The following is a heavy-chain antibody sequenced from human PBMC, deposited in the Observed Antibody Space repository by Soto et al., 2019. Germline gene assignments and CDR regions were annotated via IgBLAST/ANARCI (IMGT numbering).Heavy chain of an antibody. D-gene: IGHD2-8*01. J-gene: IGHJ5*02. Sequence: PSETLSLTCAVYGGSFSGYYWSWIRQPPGKGLEWIGEINHSGSTNYNPSPKSRVTISVDTSKNQFSLKLSSVTAADTAVYYCARGSRVKYCTKGVCYSGGWFDPWGQGTLVTVSS. CDR1: GGSFSGYY. CDR2: INHSGST. V-gene: IGHV4-34*01. CDR3: ARGSRVKYCTKGVCYSGGWFDP.